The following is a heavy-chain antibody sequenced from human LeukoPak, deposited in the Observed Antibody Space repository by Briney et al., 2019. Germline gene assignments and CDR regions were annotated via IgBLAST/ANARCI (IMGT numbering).Heavy chain of an antibody. Sequence: GGSLRLSCVVSGLTFSDYSMSWVRQAPGKGLEWVGNIKQDGSETYYGDSVKGRFTISRDNAKKSLYLQMNNLRAEDTAVYYCARHLTFFDYWGQGALVSVSS. CDR1: GLTFSDYS. J-gene: IGHJ4*02. V-gene: IGHV3-7*01. CDR2: IKQDGSET. D-gene: IGHD4/OR15-4a*01. CDR3: ARHLTFFDY.